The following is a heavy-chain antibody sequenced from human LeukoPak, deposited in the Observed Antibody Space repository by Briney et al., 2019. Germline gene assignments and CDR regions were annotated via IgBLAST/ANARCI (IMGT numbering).Heavy chain of an antibody. V-gene: IGHV4-59*01. CDR1: GGSISSYY. D-gene: IGHD5-18*01. J-gene: IGHJ3*02. CDR3: ARDEGYTYGLGASDI. Sequence: SETLSLTCTVSGGSISSYYWSWIRQPPGKGLEWIGYIYYSGSPNYNPSLKSRVTISVDTSKNQFSLKLSSVTAADTAVYYCARDEGYTYGLGASDIWGQGTMVTVSS. CDR2: IYYSGSP.